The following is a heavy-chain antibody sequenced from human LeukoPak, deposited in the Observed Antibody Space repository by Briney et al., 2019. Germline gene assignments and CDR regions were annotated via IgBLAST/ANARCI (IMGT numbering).Heavy chain of an antibody. CDR3: ARGRSNYYGMDV. CDR2: IYYNGNT. D-gene: IGHD1-26*01. CDR1: DGSINSYY. J-gene: IGHJ6*02. V-gene: IGHV4-59*01. Sequence: MPSETLSLTCSVSDGSINSYYWNWIRGPPGKGLEWIGYIYYNGNTNYSPSLKSRVTMSVDTSKNLFSLKVSSVTAADTAVYYCARGRSNYYGMDVWGQGTTVTVSS.